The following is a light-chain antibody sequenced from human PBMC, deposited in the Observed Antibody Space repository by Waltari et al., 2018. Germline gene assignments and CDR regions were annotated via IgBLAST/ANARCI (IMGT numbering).Light chain of an antibody. J-gene: IGLJ3*02. CDR2: VNSDGSH. V-gene: IGLV4-69*01. CDR3: QTGGHGTWV. Sequence: QLVLTLSPSAFASLGASLKLTCTLSSGLSSNVSPWLQHQPEKGPRYLMKVNSDGSHTRGNEIPDRFSGSSSGAERYLTISSLQSEDEADYYCQTGGHGTWVFGGGTKLTVL. CDR1: SGLSSNV.